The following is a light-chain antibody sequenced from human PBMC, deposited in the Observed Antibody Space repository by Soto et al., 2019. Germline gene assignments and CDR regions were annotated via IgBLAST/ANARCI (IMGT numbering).Light chain of an antibody. CDR3: QQRSNWQVT. Sequence: EIVLTQSPATLSLSPGERATLSCRASQSVSSYLAWYQQKPGQPPRLLIYDASNRATGIPARFSGSGSGTDFTLTISSLEPEDFAVYYCQQRSNWQVTFGQGTRLVI. V-gene: IGKV3-11*01. J-gene: IGKJ5*01. CDR2: DAS. CDR1: QSVSSY.